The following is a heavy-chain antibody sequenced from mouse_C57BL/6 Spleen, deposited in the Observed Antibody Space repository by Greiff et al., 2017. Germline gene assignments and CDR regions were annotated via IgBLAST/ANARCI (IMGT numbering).Heavy chain of an antibody. V-gene: IGHV1-64*01. D-gene: IGHD1-1*01. CDR2: IHPNSGST. CDR1: GYTFTSYW. J-gene: IGHJ4*01. CDR3: ANYYGSSYYAMDY. Sequence: QVQLQQPGAELVKPGASVKLSCKASGYTFTSYWMHWVKQRPGQGLEWIGMIHPNSGSTNYNEKFKSKATLTVDKSSSTAYMQLSSLTSEDSAVYYCANYYGSSYYAMDYGGQGTSVTVSS.